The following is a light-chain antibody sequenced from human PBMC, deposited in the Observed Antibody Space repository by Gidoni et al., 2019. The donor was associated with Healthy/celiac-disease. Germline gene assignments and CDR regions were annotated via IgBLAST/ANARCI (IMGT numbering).Light chain of an antibody. CDR2: GAS. V-gene: IGKV3-20*01. Sequence: EIVLTQSPVTLSLSQGERATLSCSASPSVSSSYLAWYQQKPVQAPRLLNYGASSRATGIPDRFSGIGSGTDVTVTISRLEPEDLAVYYCQQYGSSHLFTFGPGTKVDIK. CDR1: PSVSSSY. CDR3: QQYGSSHLFT. J-gene: IGKJ3*01.